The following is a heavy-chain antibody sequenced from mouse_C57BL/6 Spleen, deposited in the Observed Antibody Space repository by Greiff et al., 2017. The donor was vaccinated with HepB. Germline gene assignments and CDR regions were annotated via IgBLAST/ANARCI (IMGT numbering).Heavy chain of an antibody. CDR2: INPNNGGT. V-gene: IGHV1-18*01. D-gene: IGHD1-1*01. CDR1: GYTFTDYN. Sequence: VQLQQSGPELVKPGASVKIPCKASGYTFTDYNMDWVKQSHGKSLEWIGDINPNNGGTIYNQKFKGKATLTVDKSSSTAYMELRSLTSEDTAVYYCARGGNFYYGSSYGAMDYWGQGTSVTVSS. J-gene: IGHJ4*01. CDR3: ARGGNFYYGSSYGAMDY.